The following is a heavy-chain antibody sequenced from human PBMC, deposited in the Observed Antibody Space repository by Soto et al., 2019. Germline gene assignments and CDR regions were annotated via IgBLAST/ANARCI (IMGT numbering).Heavy chain of an antibody. D-gene: IGHD3-3*01. CDR1: GGSFSGYY. CDR3: ARVALDDFWSGYYTAAFDI. CDR2: INHSGST. Sequence: QVQLQQWGAGLLKPSETLSLTCAVYGGSFSGYYWSWIRQPPGKGLEWIGEINHSGSTNYNPSLKSRVTISVDTSKNQFSLKLSSVTAADTAVYYCARVALDDFWSGYYTAAFDIWGQGTIVTVSS. V-gene: IGHV4-34*01. J-gene: IGHJ3*02.